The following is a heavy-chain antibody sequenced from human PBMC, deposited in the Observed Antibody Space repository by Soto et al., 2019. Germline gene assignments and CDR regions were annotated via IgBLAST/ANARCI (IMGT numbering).Heavy chain of an antibody. Sequence: SETLSLTCTVSGGSISSGDYYWSWIRQPPGKGLEWIGYIYYSRRPYCNPSLTSRVTLSVDTSKNQFSLKLSSVTAADTAVYYCARTHVLYDSGGYSHYAFGIWGQGTMVTVSS. CDR2: IYYSRRP. D-gene: IGHD3-22*01. CDR3: ARTHVLYDSGGYSHYAFGI. CDR1: GGSISSGDYY. J-gene: IGHJ3*02. V-gene: IGHV4-30-4*01.